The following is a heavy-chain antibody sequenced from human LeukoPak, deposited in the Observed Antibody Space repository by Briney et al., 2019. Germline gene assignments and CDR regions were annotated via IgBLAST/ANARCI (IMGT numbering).Heavy chain of an antibody. CDR2: ISYDGSNK. CDR1: GFTFSSYG. V-gene: IGHV3-30*03. D-gene: IGHD3-10*01. J-gene: IGHJ4*02. CDR3: ARDIWFGELCYFDY. Sequence: GRSLRLSCAASGFTFSSYGMHWVRQAPGKGLEWVAVISYDGSNKYYADSVKGRFTISRDNSKNTLYLQMNSLRAEDTAVYYCARDIWFGELCYFDYWGQGTLVTVSS.